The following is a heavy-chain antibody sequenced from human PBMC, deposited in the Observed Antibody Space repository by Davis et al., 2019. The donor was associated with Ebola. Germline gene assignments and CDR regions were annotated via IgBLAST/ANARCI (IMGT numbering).Heavy chain of an antibody. D-gene: IGHD3-9*01. CDR3: ARDRYYDILTGYYSPQPFDY. V-gene: IGHV3-21*01. CDR1: GFTFSSYS. Sequence: GESLKISCAASGFTFSSYSMNWVRQAPGKGLEWVSSISSSSSYIYYADSVKGRFTISRDNAKNSLYLQMNSLRAEDTAVYSCARDRYYDILTGYYSPQPFDYWGQGTLVTVSS. J-gene: IGHJ4*02. CDR2: ISSSSSYI.